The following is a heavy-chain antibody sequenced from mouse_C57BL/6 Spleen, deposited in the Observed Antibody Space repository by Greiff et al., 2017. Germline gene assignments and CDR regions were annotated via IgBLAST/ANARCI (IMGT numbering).Heavy chain of an antibody. Sequence: VQVVESGAELVKPGASVKMSCKASGYTFTTYPIEWMKQNHGKSLEWIGNFHPYNDDTKYNEKFKGKATLTVEKSSSTVYLELSRLTSDDSAVYYCARRTYYGSSYGYFDYWGQGTTLTVSS. CDR2: FHPYNDDT. V-gene: IGHV1-47*01. CDR1: GYTFTTYP. J-gene: IGHJ2*01. D-gene: IGHD1-1*01. CDR3: ARRTYYGSSYGYFDY.